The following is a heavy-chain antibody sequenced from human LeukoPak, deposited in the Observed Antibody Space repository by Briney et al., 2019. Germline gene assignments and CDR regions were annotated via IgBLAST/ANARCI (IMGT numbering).Heavy chain of an antibody. CDR2: NSGGST. Sequence: GGSLRLSCAASGFIVSSKYMSWVRQAPGKGLEWVSVNSGGSTHYADSVKGRFTISRDNSKNMLYLQMNSLRAEDTAVYYCARPYLEWSLKFYMDVWGKGTTVTVSS. CDR1: GFIVSSKY. J-gene: IGHJ6*03. V-gene: IGHV3-66*04. CDR3: ARPYLEWSLKFYMDV. D-gene: IGHD3-3*02.